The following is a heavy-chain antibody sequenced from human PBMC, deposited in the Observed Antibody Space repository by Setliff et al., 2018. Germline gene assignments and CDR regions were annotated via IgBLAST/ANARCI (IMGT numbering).Heavy chain of an antibody. Sequence: PSETLSLTCSASGDSISTSSYYWGWIRQPPGKGLEWIGSIYYRGSTYHNPSLKSRVTVSVDTSKNQFSLKLSSVTAADTAVYYCARSSSRSPHYYYAMDGWGQGTTVTVSS. J-gene: IGHJ6*02. V-gene: IGHV4-39*07. CDR1: GDSISTSSYY. CDR3: ARSSSRSPHYYYAMDG. D-gene: IGHD3-10*01. CDR2: IYYRGST.